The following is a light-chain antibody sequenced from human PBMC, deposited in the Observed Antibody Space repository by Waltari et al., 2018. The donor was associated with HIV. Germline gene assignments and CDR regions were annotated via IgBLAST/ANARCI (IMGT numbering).Light chain of an antibody. Sequence: QSVLTQPPSASGTPGQRVTISCSGSRSNIGSNTVSWYQQLPGTAPKLFIYSNNRLPSGVPDRFSGSKSGTSASLAISGLQSEDEADDYCAAWDDSLNGWVFGGGTKLTVV. CDR1: RSNIGSNT. CDR2: SNN. V-gene: IGLV1-44*01. CDR3: AAWDDSLNGWV. J-gene: IGLJ3*02.